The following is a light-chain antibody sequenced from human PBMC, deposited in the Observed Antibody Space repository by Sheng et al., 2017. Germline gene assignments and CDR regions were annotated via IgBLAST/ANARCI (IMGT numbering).Light chain of an antibody. CDR1: QSISSY. CDR2: AAS. V-gene: IGKV1-39*01. Sequence: DIQMTQSPSSLSASVGDRVTITCRASQSISSYLNWYQQKPGKAPKLLIYAASSLQSGVPSRFSGSGSGTDFTLTISSLQPEDFATYYCQQSYSTPRTFGQGPXWRSN. J-gene: IGKJ2*01. CDR3: QQSYSTPRT.